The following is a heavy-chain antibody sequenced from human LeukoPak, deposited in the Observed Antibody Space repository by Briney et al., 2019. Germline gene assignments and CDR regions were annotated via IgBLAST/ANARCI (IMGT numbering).Heavy chain of an antibody. CDR2: ISAYNGNT. CDR3: ARDYYDSSGYYGIDY. V-gene: IGHV1-18*01. Sequence: ASVKVSCKASGCTFTSYGISWVRQAPGQGLEWMGWISAYNGNTNYAQKLQGRVTMTTDTSTSTAYMELRSLRSDDTAVYYCARDYYDSSGYYGIDYWGQGTLVTVSS. J-gene: IGHJ4*02. CDR1: GCTFTSYG. D-gene: IGHD3-22*01.